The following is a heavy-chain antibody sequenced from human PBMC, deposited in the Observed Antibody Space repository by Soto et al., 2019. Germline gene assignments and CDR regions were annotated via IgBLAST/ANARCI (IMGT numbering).Heavy chain of an antibody. Sequence: EVQLVESGGGLVQPGGSLRLSCAASGFTFSNYDMHWVRQVTGKGLEWVSGITTAGDTYYPGSVKGRFTISREKAKNSLYLQMTRLSAGDTAVYYCARELHGGRYGMDVWGQGTTVTVSS. CDR3: ARELHGGRYGMDV. CDR1: GFTFSNYD. CDR2: ITTAGDT. J-gene: IGHJ6*02. V-gene: IGHV3-13*01.